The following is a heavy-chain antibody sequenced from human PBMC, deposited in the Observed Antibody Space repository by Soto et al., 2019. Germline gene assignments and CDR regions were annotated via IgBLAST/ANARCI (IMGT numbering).Heavy chain of an antibody. CDR3: ARAATVTTAWFDP. CDR1: GGTFSSYT. Sequence: QVQLVQSGAEVKKPGSTVKVSCKASGGTFSSYTISWVRQAPGQGLEWMGRMIPILGIANYAQKFQGRVTITADKSTSTAYMELSSLRSEDTAVYYCARAATVTTAWFDPWGQGTLVTVSS. D-gene: IGHD4-17*01. J-gene: IGHJ5*02. CDR2: MIPILGIA. V-gene: IGHV1-69*02.